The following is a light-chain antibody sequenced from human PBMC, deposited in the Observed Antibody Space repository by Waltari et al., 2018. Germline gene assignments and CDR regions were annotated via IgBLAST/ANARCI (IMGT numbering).Light chain of an antibody. Sequence: DIVMTQTPLSSPVTLGQPASISCTSSQSLVHSDGNTYLSWLQQRPGQPPRLLIYKISNRYAGVPDRFSGSGAGTDFSLTISSLQPEDFATYYCQQSYSTPQTFGQGTKVEIK. CDR2: KIS. CDR3: QQSYSTPQT. CDR1: QSLVHSDGNTY. V-gene: IGKV2-24*01. J-gene: IGKJ1*01.